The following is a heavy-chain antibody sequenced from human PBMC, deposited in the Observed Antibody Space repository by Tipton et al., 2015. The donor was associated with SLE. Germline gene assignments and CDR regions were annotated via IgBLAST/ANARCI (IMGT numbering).Heavy chain of an antibody. CDR1: GFSFRNYG. Sequence: SLRLSCAASGFSFRNYGMHWVRQAPGKGLEWVALIFYDGSKNYYADSVKGRFTISRDNSQNTLYLQMDSLRAEDTAVYYCATAARPPYYYYYMDVWGKGTTVTVSS. CDR2: IFYDGSKN. J-gene: IGHJ6*03. D-gene: IGHD6-6*01. CDR3: ATAARPPYYYYYMDV. V-gene: IGHV3-33*03.